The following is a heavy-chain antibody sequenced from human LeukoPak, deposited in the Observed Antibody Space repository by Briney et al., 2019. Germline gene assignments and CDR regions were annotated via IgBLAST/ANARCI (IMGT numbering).Heavy chain of an antibody. Sequence: ESGPTLVNPTQTLTLTCTFSGFSLSTSGMGVAWIRQPPGKALEWLAIIYWDDDKRYSPSLKSRLTITKDTSKNQVVLTTTNMDPVDTGTYYCAGGSGRTFDHWGQGTLVTVSS. CDR1: GFSLSTSGMG. V-gene: IGHV2-5*02. D-gene: IGHD6-19*01. CDR3: AGGSGRTFDH. J-gene: IGHJ4*02. CDR2: IYWDDDK.